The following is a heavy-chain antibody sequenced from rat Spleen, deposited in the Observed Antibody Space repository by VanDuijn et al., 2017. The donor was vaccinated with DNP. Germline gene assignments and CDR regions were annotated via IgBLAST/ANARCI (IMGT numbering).Heavy chain of an antibody. CDR2: IWSNGGT. V-gene: IGHV2-47*01. Sequence: QVQLKESGPGLVQPSQTLSLTCTVSGLSLTSNSVSWIRQPPGKGLEWMGVIWSNGGTDYNSAIKSRLSISRDTSKSQVILKINSMQTENTATYYSASPSSYIYVGYAMDAWGQGTSFTFSS. D-gene: IGHD1-2*01. CDR1: GLSLTSNS. CDR3: ASPSSYIYVGYAMDA. J-gene: IGHJ4*01.